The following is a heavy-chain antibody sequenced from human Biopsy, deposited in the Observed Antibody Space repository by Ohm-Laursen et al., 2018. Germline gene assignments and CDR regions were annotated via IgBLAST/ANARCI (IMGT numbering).Heavy chain of an antibody. Sequence: ASVKVSCQASGYPLSAFCLYWVRQAPGLGLEWMGWINPYNGQTNYAPNFQGRLIMTTDTSTGTAYMELRSLRSDDTAMYYCARDSRNKFDLWGQGTLVSVSA. CDR3: ARDSRNKFDL. CDR2: INPYNGQT. CDR1: GYPLSAFC. D-gene: IGHD1/OR15-1a*01. V-gene: IGHV1-18*01. J-gene: IGHJ5*02.